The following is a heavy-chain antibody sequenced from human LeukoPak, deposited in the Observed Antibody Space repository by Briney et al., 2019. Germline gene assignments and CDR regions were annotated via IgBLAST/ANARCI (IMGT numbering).Heavy chain of an antibody. V-gene: IGHV4-34*01. D-gene: IGHD1-26*01. CDR2: INHSGST. Sequence: PSETLSLTCAVYGGSFSGYYWSWIRQPPGKGLEWIGEINHSGSTNYNPSLKSRVTISVDTSKDQFSLKLNSVTAADTAVYYCARVRTGSYYIGYWGQGTLVTVSS. J-gene: IGHJ4*02. CDR3: ARVRTGSYYIGY. CDR1: GGSFSGYY.